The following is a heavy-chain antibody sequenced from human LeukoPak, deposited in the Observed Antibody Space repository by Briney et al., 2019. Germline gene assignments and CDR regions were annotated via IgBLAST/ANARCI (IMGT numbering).Heavy chain of an antibody. V-gene: IGHV3-23*01. CDR3: AKGEGSGTYYRAIYFDF. J-gene: IGHJ4*02. D-gene: IGHD3-10*01. CDR2: IIGSGSST. CDR1: AFTFSSYG. Sequence: GGTLRLSCAASAFTFSSYGMNWVRQAPGKGLEWFSTIIGSGSSTFYADSVKGRFTISRDNFKKTRYLEMNNLRPEDTALYYCAKGEGSGTYYRAIYFDFWGQGTLVTVPS.